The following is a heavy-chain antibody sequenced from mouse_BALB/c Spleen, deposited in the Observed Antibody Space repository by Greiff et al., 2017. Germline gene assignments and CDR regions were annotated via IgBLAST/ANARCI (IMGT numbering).Heavy chain of an antibody. D-gene: IGHD2-3*01. CDR2: IWSGGST. CDR1: GFSLTSYG. J-gene: IGHJ4*01. CDR3: ARNGYDGYYDYYAMDY. Sequence: VQLQQSGPGLVQPSQSLSITCTVSGFSLTSYGVHWVRQSPGKGLEWLGVIWSGGSTDYNAAFISRLSISKDNSKSQVFFKMNSLQANDTAIYYCARNGYDGYYDYYAMDYWGQGTSVTVSS. V-gene: IGHV2-2*02.